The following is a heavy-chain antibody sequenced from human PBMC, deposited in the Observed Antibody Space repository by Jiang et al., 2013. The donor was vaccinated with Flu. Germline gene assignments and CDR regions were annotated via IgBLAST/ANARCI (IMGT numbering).Heavy chain of an antibody. CDR3: ATFGDYHDGSVYLEYFQH. Sequence: SVKVSCKTSGYSFNSNVINWVRQAPGQGLEWLGWVSPYNGNTNYIQKIQDRVSMTTDTSTNTAYLELRSLRSDDTAIYFCATFGDYHDGSVYLEYFQHWGQGTLVTVSS. CDR1: GYSFNSNV. D-gene: IGHD3-22*01. CDR2: VSPYNGNT. V-gene: IGHV1-18*01. J-gene: IGHJ1*01.